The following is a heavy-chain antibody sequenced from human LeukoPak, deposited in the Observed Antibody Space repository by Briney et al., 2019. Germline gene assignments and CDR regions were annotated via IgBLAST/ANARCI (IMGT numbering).Heavy chain of an antibody. CDR2: IIPILGIA. CDR3: ARGPDFDAFDI. CDR1: GGTFSSYA. J-gene: IGHJ3*02. Sequence: SVKVSCKASGGTFSSYAISWVRQAPGQGLEWMGRIIPILGIANYAQKFQGRVTITADKSTSTAYMELSSLRSEDTAVYYCARGPDFDAFDIWGQGTMVTVSS. V-gene: IGHV1-69*04.